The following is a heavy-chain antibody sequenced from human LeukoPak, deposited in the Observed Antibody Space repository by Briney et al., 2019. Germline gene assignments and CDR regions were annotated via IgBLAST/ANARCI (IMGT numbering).Heavy chain of an antibody. CDR2: ISSSSSYT. D-gene: IGHD4-23*01. Sequence: GGSLRLSCAASGFTFSDYYMSWIRQAPGKGLEWVSYISSSSSYTDYADSVKGRFTISRDNPKNTLYLQMNSLRAEDTAVYYCAKDPYGGNSRFDYWGQGTLVTVSS. J-gene: IGHJ4*02. V-gene: IGHV3-11*05. CDR3: AKDPYGGNSRFDY. CDR1: GFTFSDYY.